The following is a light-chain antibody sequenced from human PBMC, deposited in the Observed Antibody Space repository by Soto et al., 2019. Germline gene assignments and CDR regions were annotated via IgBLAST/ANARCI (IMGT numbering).Light chain of an antibody. Sequence: DIAMTQSPDSLSVSLGERATINCKSSQSVFYSPNNKDYLAWYQQKPGQPPKLLIYWASTRESGVPDRFSASGSGTDFTLTISSLQAGDVAVYYCQQYYNTPFTFGPGTRVDIK. CDR1: QSVFYSPNNKDY. CDR2: WAS. V-gene: IGKV4-1*01. CDR3: QQYYNTPFT. J-gene: IGKJ3*01.